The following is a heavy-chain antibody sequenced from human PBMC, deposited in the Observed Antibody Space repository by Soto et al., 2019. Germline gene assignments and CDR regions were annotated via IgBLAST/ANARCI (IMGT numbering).Heavy chain of an antibody. CDR1: GFTFDDYT. J-gene: IGHJ3*01. D-gene: IGHD3-22*01. V-gene: IGHV3-9*01. Sequence: EEQLVESGGGLVQPGRSLRLSCAGSGFTFDDYTMHWVRQAPGKGLEWVAGITLSSRNIAYADSVKGRFTIPRDNAKNSLYLKMSGLRPEDTALYYCAKDWKVVSGNGAFDVWGRGTMVTVSS. CDR3: AKDWKVVSGNGAFDV. CDR2: ITLSSRNI.